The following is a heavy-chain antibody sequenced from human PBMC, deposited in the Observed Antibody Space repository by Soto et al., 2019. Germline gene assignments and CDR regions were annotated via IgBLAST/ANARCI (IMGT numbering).Heavy chain of an antibody. CDR3: ARENGVAVATILYYFDY. J-gene: IGHJ4*02. V-gene: IGHV1-69*01. CDR1: GGTFKNNG. Sequence: QVHLVQSGAEVKKAGSSVKVSCKAPGGTFKNNGISWVRQAPGQGLEWMGGIIPVFGTTNYAQKFQGRLTITADDSKSTVYMELSRIRYDDTAVYYCARENGVAVATILYYFDYWGQGTLVTVSS. CDR2: IIPVFGTT. D-gene: IGHD6-19*01.